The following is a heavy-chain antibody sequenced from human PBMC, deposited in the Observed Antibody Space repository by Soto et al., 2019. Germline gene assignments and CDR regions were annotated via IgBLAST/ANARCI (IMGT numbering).Heavy chain of an antibody. J-gene: IGHJ5*02. CDR1: RGSISPYY. V-gene: IGHV4-59*01. D-gene: IGHD1-26*01. CDR2: IHYSGRT. Sequence: PSETLSLTCSVSRGSISPYYWSWIRQPPGEGLEWIGYIHYSGRTSYNPSLKSPVTISADKSNNQLSPKLSSVTAADTAVYSCARGEGGSGELENWLDPGGQGTLVTVSS. CDR3: ARGEGGSGELENWLDP.